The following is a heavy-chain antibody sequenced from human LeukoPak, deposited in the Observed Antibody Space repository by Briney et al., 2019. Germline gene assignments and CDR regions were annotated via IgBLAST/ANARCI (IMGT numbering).Heavy chain of an antibody. D-gene: IGHD6-19*01. V-gene: IGHV1-2*02. Sequence: GASVKVSCKASGYTFTGYYMHWVRQAPGQGLEWMGWINPNTGGTNYPQKVQGRVTMTRDTSISTAYVELSRLRSDDTAVYYCARESLPIRSSGWYGGTYYYYYGMDVWGQGTTVTVSS. CDR2: INPNTGGT. J-gene: IGHJ6*02. CDR1: GYTFTGYY. CDR3: ARESLPIRSSGWYGGTYYYYYGMDV.